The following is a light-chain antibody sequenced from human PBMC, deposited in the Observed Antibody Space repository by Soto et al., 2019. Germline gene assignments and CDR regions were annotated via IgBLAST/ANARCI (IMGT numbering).Light chain of an antibody. Sequence: GLEHSPGTLSLYPGERATLSCRASQSVSNNYLAWYQKKPGQAPRLVIYGASNRATGIPDRFSGSGSGTDFTLTISRLEPEDFAVYYCQQSGSPRTFGQGTKVDNK. V-gene: IGKV3-20*01. CDR3: QQSGSPRT. J-gene: IGKJ1*01. CDR2: GAS. CDR1: QSVSNNY.